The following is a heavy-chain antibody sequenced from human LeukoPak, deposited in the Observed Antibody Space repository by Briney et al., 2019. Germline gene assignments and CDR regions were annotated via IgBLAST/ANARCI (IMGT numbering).Heavy chain of an antibody. J-gene: IGHJ4*02. V-gene: IGHV1-69*06. CDR1: GGTFSSYA. D-gene: IGHD1-14*01. Sequence: GASVKVSCKASGGTFSSYAISWVRQAPGQGLEWMGGIIPIFGTANYAQKFQGRVTITADKSTSTAYMELSSLRSEDTAVYYCARETGLSHDRFDYWGQGTLVTVSS. CDR2: IIPIFGTA. CDR3: ARETGLSHDRFDY.